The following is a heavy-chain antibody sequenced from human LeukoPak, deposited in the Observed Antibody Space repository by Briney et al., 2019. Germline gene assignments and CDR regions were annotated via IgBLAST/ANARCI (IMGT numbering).Heavy chain of an antibody. Sequence: PSPTLSLTRALYAHSFSGYYWTWIRHPPGKGLEWIGEINHSGRTNYNPSLKSRVAISVDTSKNQFSLNLTSVAGADTAGYYCATNVPGTTYFDPWGQGTLVTVSS. D-gene: IGHD1-14*01. CDR1: AHSFSGYY. J-gene: IGHJ4*02. V-gene: IGHV4-34*01. CDR3: ATNVPGTTYFDP. CDR2: INHSGRT.